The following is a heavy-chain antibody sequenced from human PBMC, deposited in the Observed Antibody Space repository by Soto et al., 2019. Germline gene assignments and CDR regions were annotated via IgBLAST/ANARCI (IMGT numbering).Heavy chain of an antibody. CDR2: ISWNSGSI. CDR3: AKSPGTYYYGSGSRVAYIQH. V-gene: IGHV3-9*01. Sequence: EVQLVESGGGLVQPGRSLRLSCAASGFTFDDYAMHWVRQAPGKGLEWVSGISWNSGSIGYADSVKGRFTISRDNAKNSLYLQMYSLRAEDTALYYCAKSPGTYYYGSGSRVAYIQHWGQGTLVTVSS. CDR1: GFTFDDYA. J-gene: IGHJ1*01. D-gene: IGHD3-10*01.